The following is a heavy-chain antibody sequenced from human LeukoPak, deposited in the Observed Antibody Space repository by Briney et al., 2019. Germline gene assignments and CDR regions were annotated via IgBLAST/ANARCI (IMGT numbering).Heavy chain of an antibody. J-gene: IGHJ4*02. Sequence: SETLSLTCAVYGGSFSGYYWSWIRQPPGKGLEWIGEINHSGSTNYNPSLKSRVTISVDTSKNQFSLKLSSVTAADTAVYYCARESGGYDFWSGYYQAPYFDYWGQGTLVTVSS. CDR2: INHSGST. V-gene: IGHV4-34*01. CDR3: ARESGGYDFWSGYYQAPYFDY. CDR1: GGSFSGYY. D-gene: IGHD3-3*01.